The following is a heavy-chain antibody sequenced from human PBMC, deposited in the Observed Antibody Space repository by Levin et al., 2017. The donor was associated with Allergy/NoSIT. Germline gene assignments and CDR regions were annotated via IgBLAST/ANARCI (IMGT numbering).Heavy chain of an antibody. Sequence: SETLSLTCTVSGGSISSYYWSWIRQPPGKGLEWIGYIYYSGSTNYNPSLKSRVTISVDTSKNQFSLKLSSVTAADTAVYYCARAPPRDGYNLDFDYWGQGTLVTVSS. D-gene: IGHD5-24*01. J-gene: IGHJ4*02. CDR3: ARAPPRDGYNLDFDY. CDR1: GGSISSYY. CDR2: IYYSGST. V-gene: IGHV4-59*01.